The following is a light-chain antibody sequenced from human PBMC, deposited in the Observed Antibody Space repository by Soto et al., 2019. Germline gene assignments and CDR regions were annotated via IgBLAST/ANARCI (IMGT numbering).Light chain of an antibody. CDR3: QRSSNWST. J-gene: IGKJ1*01. CDR2: DAS. Sequence: IVLTQSPATLSGSPGERATLSCRASQSASSNLAWHQQKPGQAPRILMYDASNRATGLPAMFSGSGSGTYFILTISSEHSEYFAVYCRQRSSNWSTFGQGTKVDIK. V-gene: IGKV3-15*01. CDR1: QSASSN.